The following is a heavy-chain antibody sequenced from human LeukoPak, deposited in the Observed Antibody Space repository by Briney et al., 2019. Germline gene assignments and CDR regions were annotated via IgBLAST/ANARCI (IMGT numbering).Heavy chain of an antibody. V-gene: IGHV4-38-2*02. CDR1: GYSISSGYY. D-gene: IGHD3-10*01. J-gene: IGHJ6*03. CDR3: AGGGGSGSYLKVYYYYMDV. Sequence: SETLSLTCTVSGYSISSGYYWGWIRQPPGKGLEWIGSIYHSGSTYYNPSLKSRVTISVNTSKNQFSLKLSSVTAADTAVYYLAGGGGSGSYLKVYYYYMDVWGKGTTVTVSS. CDR2: IYHSGST.